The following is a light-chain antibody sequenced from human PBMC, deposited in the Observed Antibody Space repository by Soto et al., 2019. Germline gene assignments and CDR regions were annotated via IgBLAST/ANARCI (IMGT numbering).Light chain of an antibody. V-gene: IGKV1-5*03. J-gene: IGKJ1*01. Sequence: DIQMTQCPSTLSGSVGDRVTITCRASQTISSWLAWYQQKPGKAPKLLIYKASTLKTGVPSRFSGSGSGTEFTLTISSLQPDDFATYYGQHYNSYSEAFGQGTKVDIK. CDR2: KAS. CDR3: QHYNSYSEA. CDR1: QTISSW.